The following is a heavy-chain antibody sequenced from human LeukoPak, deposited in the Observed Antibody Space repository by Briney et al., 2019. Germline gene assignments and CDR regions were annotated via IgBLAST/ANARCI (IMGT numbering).Heavy chain of an antibody. CDR1: GYTFTGYY. V-gene: IGHV1-2*02. CDR2: INPNSGGT. D-gene: IGHD3-3*01. J-gene: IGHJ4*02. CDR3: ARATKYYDFWSGYYTKVVASDY. Sequence: ASVKVSCKASGYTFTGYYMHWVRQAPGQGLEWMGWINPNSGGTNYAQKFQGRVTMTRDTSISTAYMELSRLRSDDTAVYYCARATKYYDFWSGYYTKVVASDYWGQGTLVTVSS.